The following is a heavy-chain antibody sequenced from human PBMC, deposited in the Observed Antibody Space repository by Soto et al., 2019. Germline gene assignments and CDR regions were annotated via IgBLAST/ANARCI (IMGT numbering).Heavy chain of an antibody. CDR2: IYYSGGSY. V-gene: IGHV4-31*03. CDR1: GGSISSGGYY. D-gene: IGHD1-26*01. Sequence: KPSETLSLTCTVSGGSISSGGYYWSWIRQHPGKGLEWIGYIYYSGGSYYYNPSLKSRLTISGDTSKNQLSLKLSSVTAADTAVYYCARGGVGATTRGDFDFWGQGTLVTVSS. CDR3: ARGGVGATTRGDFDF. J-gene: IGHJ4*02.